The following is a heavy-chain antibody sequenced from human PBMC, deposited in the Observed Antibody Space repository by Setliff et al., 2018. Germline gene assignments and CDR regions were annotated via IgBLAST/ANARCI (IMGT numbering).Heavy chain of an antibody. CDR1: GYTFTSYA. CDR3: ARGDVYSGSYYHFDY. CDR2: INAGNGNI. J-gene: IGHJ4*02. D-gene: IGHD1-26*01. V-gene: IGHV1-3*01. Sequence: ASVKVSCKASGYTFTSYAMHWVRQAPGQRLEWMGWINAGNGNIRYSQNFQGRVTITRDTSASTAYMELSSLTSEDTAIYYCARGDVYSGSYYHFDYWGQGTLVTVS.